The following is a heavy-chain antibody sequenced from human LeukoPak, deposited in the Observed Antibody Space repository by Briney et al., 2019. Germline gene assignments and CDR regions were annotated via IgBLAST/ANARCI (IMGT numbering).Heavy chain of an antibody. D-gene: IGHD3-3*01. CDR3: GRDYESRDFWSGFRNFDY. V-gene: IGHV3-30*04. Sequence: GGSLRLSCAVSGFPFSHYAMHWVRQAPGKGLEWVAGISYDGSRKYYADSVKGRFTISRDDSKNTLYLHMNSLRSEDTAVYYCGRDYESRDFWSGFRNFDYWGQGTLVTVSS. J-gene: IGHJ4*02. CDR1: GFPFSHYA. CDR2: ISYDGSRK.